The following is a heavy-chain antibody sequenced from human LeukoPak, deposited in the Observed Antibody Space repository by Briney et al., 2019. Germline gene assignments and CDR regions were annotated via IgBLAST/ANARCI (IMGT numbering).Heavy chain of an antibody. J-gene: IGHJ3*02. CDR3: ARGRFLEWLSNHDAFDI. CDR2: INPNSGGT. V-gene: IGHV1-2*02. D-gene: IGHD3-3*01. CDR1: GYTFTGYY. Sequence: GASVKVSCKASGYTFTGYYMHWVRQAPGQGLEWMGWINPNSGGTNYAQKFQGRVTMTRDTSISTAYMELSRLRSDDTAVYYCARGRFLEWLSNHDAFDIWGQGTMVTVSS.